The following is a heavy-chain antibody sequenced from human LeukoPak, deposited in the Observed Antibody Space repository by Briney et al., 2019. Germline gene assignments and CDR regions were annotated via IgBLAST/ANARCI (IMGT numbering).Heavy chain of an antibody. Sequence: ASVKVSCKASGYTFTSYGICWVRQAPGQGLEWMGWISAYNGNTNYAQKLQGRVTMTTDTSTSTAYMELRSLRSDDTAVYYCARGNLYYYDSSGYHNWFDPWGQGTLVTVSS. CDR3: ARGNLYYYDSSGYHNWFDP. CDR2: ISAYNGNT. V-gene: IGHV1-18*01. CDR1: GYTFTSYG. J-gene: IGHJ5*02. D-gene: IGHD3-22*01.